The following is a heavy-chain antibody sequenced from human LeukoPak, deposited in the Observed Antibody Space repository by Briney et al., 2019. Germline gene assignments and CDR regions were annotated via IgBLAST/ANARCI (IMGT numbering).Heavy chain of an antibody. V-gene: IGHV1-8*01. D-gene: IGHD6-13*01. CDR1: GYTFTSYD. J-gene: IGHJ4*02. Sequence: ASVTVSCTASGYTFTSYDINWVRQAPGQGLEWMGWMNPNSGNTGYAQKFQGRVTMTRNTSISTAYMELSSLRSEDTAVYYCARGQSSGWYKDCDYWGQGTLVTVSS. CDR2: MNPNSGNT. CDR3: ARGQSSGWYKDCDY.